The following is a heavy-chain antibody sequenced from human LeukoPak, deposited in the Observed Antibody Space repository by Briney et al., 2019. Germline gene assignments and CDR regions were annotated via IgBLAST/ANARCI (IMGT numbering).Heavy chain of an antibody. Sequence: GGSLRLSCAASGFTFSSYSMNWVRQAPGKGLEWVSSISSSSSYIYYADSVKGRFTISRDNAKNSLYLQMNSLRAEDTAVYYCARGVSSSWDPFDYWGQGTLVTVSS. CDR2: ISSSSSYI. D-gene: IGHD6-13*01. CDR1: GFTFSSYS. V-gene: IGHV3-21*01. J-gene: IGHJ4*02. CDR3: ARGVSSSWDPFDY.